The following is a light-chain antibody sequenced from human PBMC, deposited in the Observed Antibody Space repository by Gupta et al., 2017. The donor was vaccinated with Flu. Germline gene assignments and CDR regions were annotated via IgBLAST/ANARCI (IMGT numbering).Light chain of an antibody. Sequence: GKKARITGGGNNMGSKSVPWSQQKPGQAPVVVVYDESDWPSGILERFSGSNLGHTATLTISRGEVGEEAEYSWQGWDSRSDHVVLGGGTTRTVL. V-gene: IGLV3-21*03. J-gene: IGLJ2*01. CDR3: QGWDSRSDHVV. CDR2: DES. CDR1: NMGSKS.